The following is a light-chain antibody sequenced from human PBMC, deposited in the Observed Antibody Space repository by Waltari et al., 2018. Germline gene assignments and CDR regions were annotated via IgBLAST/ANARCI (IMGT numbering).Light chain of an antibody. CDR1: QTLNNNY. J-gene: IGKJ2*01. V-gene: IGKV3-20*01. Sequence: DTVLTQSTGTLYLSTGERVSLSCRASQTLNNNYLAWYQQKPGQAPGLLIHGTSKRATGVPDRFSGSGSGTDFTLTISRLEAEDSAVYYCQHYGSSPYLFGRGTKLEIK. CDR3: QHYGSSPYL. CDR2: GTS.